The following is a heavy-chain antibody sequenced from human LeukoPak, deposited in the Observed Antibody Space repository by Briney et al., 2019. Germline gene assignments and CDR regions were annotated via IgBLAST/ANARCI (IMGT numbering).Heavy chain of an antibody. CDR1: GGSISSYY. V-gene: IGHV4-4*07. Sequence: SETLSLTCTVSGGSISSYYWTWIRQPAGKGLEWIGRIYISGSTNYNPSLRSRVAMSLDTSKNQFSLRLNSVTAADTAVYYCAATTVTTPWFDPWGQGTLVTVSS. CDR3: AATTVTTPWFDP. J-gene: IGHJ5*02. D-gene: IGHD4-17*01. CDR2: IYISGST.